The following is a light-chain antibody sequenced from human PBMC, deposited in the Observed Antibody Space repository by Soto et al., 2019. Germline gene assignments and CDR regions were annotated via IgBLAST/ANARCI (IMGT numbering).Light chain of an antibody. CDR1: QSVSSSH. Sequence: DILLTQSPYTLSLSPGETSTLSCGASQSVSSSHIAWYQQKPGQSPRLLIDGASSRASGIPDRFSGSGSGTDFTLTISRLEPEDFAVYYCQQYVGLPPTFGQGTKVDI. J-gene: IGKJ1*01. V-gene: IGKV3-20*01. CDR2: GAS. CDR3: QQYVGLPPT.